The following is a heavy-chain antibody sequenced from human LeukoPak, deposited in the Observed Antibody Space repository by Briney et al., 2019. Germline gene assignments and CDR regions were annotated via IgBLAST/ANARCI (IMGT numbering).Heavy chain of an antibody. V-gene: IGHV3-7*01. CDR2: IKQDRSEK. D-gene: IGHD2-15*01. CDR3: ARDLGGAADY. Sequence: GGSLRLSCAASGFTFRNYWMSWVRPAPGKGLEWVANIKQDRSEKYYVDSVKGRFTISRDNAKNSLYLQMNSLRAEDTAVYYCARDLGGAADYWGQGTLVTVSS. J-gene: IGHJ4*02. CDR1: GFTFRNYW.